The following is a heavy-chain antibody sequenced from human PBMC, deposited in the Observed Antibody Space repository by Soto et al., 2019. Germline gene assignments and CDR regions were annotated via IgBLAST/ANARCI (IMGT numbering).Heavy chain of an antibody. CDR3: ARDRIAARRTIYYYYYGMDV. CDR2: IVPIFGTA. V-gene: IGHV1-69*13. CDR1: GGTFSSYA. J-gene: IGHJ6*02. Sequence: ASVKVSCKASGGTFSSYAISWVRQAPGQGLEWMGGIVPIFGTANYAQKFQGRVTITADESTSTAYMELSSLRSEDTAVYYCARDRIAARRTIYYYYYGMDVWGQGTTVTSP. D-gene: IGHD6-6*01.